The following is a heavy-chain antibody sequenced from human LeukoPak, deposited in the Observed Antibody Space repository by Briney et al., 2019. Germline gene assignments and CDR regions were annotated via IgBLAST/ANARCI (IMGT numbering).Heavy chain of an antibody. V-gene: IGHV4-59*01. D-gene: IGHD6-13*01. CDR1: GGSISSYY. CDR3: ARGGYSSSWSPFDY. Sequence: SETLSLTCTVSGGSISSYYWSWIRQPPGKGLEWIGYIYYSGCTNYNPSLKSRVTISVDTSKNQFSLKLSSVTAADTAVYYCARGGYSSSWSPFDYWGQGTLVTVSS. CDR2: IYYSGCT. J-gene: IGHJ4*02.